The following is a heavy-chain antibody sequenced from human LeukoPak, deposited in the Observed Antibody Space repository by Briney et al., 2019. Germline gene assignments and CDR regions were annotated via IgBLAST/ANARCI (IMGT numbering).Heavy chain of an antibody. CDR3: ARVFRGWLRVHWYFDL. J-gene: IGHJ2*01. D-gene: IGHD6-19*01. CDR1: GGTFSSYA. Sequence: SVKVSCKASGGTFSSYAISWVRQAPGQGLEWMGGIIPIFGTANYAQKFQGRVTITTDESTSTAYMELSSLRSEDTAVYYCARVFRGWLRVHWYFDLWGRGTLVTVSS. CDR2: IIPIFGTA. V-gene: IGHV1-69*05.